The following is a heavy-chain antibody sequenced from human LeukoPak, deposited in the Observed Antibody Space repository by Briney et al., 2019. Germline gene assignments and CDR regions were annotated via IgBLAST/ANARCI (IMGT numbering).Heavy chain of an antibody. V-gene: IGHV4-59*01. J-gene: IGHJ4*02. CDR2: IYSSETT. CDR1: GGSISSYY. D-gene: IGHD2-15*01. CDR3: ARDSYCSGGSCSFFY. Sequence: SETLSLTCTVSGGSISSYYWSWIRPPPGKGLEWIGFIYSSETTNYNPSLKSRVTISVDTSKNHFSLKLSSVTAADTAVYFCARDSYCSGGSCSFFYWGQGTLVTVSS.